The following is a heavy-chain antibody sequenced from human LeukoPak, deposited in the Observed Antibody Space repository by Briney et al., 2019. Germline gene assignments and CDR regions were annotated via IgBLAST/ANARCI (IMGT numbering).Heavy chain of an antibody. Sequence: SETLSLTCSVSGDSVSNGNWWIWVRQSPGKGLEWIGEIYQSGTTNYNPSLKSRVTMSVDKPKNQFSLKMNSVTAADTATYYCARSRSLDSWGQGTLVTVSS. J-gene: IGHJ4*02. CDR2: IYQSGTT. CDR3: ARSRSLDS. CDR1: GDSVSNGNW. V-gene: IGHV4-4*02.